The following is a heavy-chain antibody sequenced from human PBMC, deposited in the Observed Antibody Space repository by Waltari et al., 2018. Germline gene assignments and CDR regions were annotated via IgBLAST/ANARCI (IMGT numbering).Heavy chain of an antibody. Sequence: QVQLVQSGAEVKKPGASVKVSCKASGYTFTSYYMHWVRQAPGQGLEWMGIINPSGGSTSYAQKFQGRVTMTRDTSTSTVYMELSSLRSEDTAVYYCASIDVGYCSSTSCHYYYYYGMDVWGQGITVTVSS. CDR3: ASIDVGYCSSTSCHYYYYYGMDV. D-gene: IGHD2-2*03. V-gene: IGHV1-46*01. J-gene: IGHJ6*02. CDR2: INPSGGST. CDR1: GYTFTSYY.